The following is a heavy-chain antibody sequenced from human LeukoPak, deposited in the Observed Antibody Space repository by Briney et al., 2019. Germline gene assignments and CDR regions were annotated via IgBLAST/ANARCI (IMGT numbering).Heavy chain of an antibody. J-gene: IGHJ6*03. D-gene: IGHD3-3*01. CDR2: IYSGGST. V-gene: IGHV3-53*01. CDR1: GFTVSSNY. Sequence: GGSLRLSCAASGFTVSSNYMSWVRQAPGKGLDGVSFIYSGGSTYYADSVKGRFNISRDNSKNKLYLQMNSLRAEDTAVYYCARDVSGRSGYSYYYYYYMDVWGKGTTVTVSS. CDR3: ARDVSGRSGYSYYYYYYMDV.